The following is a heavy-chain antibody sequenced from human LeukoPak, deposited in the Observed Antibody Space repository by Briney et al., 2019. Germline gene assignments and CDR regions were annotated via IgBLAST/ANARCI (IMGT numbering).Heavy chain of an antibody. J-gene: IGHJ4*02. V-gene: IGHV3-23*01. Sequence: GGSLRLSCAASGFTFSSYDMSWVRQAPGQGLEWASTISASGSTTYYADSVRGRFTISRDNSKNTLSLQMSSLRAEDTAVYYCAKARTPYNSGFDYWGQGTLVAVSS. CDR3: AKARTPYNSGFDY. CDR1: GFTFSSYD. CDR2: ISASGSTT. D-gene: IGHD6-19*01.